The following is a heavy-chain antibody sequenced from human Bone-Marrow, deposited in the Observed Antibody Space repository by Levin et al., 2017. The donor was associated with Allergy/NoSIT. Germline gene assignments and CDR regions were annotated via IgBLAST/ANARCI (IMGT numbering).Heavy chain of an antibody. D-gene: IGHD4-17*01. V-gene: IGHV4-39*01. CDR3: ARHRLAPTAEDAFDI. Sequence: SETLSLTCTVSGGSISSSSYYWGWIRQPPGKGLEWIGSIYYSGSTYYNPSLKSRVTISVDTSKNQSSLKVSSVTAADTAVYYCARHRLAPTAEDAFDIWGQGTMVTVSS. CDR1: GGSISSSSYY. J-gene: IGHJ3*02. CDR2: IYYSGST.